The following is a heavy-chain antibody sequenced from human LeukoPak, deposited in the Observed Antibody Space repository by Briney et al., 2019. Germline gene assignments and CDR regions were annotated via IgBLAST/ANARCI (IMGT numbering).Heavy chain of an antibody. D-gene: IGHD6-13*01. Sequence: GGSLRLSCAASGFNVSSNYMTWIRQAPGKGLEWVSLIYGADAAYYAESVRGRFMISRDNLKNTLFLQMNSLRVEDTAVYYCVTSTGQQFIPYDYWGQGTRVTVSS. CDR3: VTSTGQQFIPYDY. V-gene: IGHV3-66*01. J-gene: IGHJ4*02. CDR1: GFNVSSNY. CDR2: IYGADAA.